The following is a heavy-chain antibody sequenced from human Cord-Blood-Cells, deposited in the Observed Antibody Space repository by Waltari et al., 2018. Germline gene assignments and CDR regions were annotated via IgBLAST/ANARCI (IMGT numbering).Heavy chain of an antibody. CDR1: GFTFSSYA. D-gene: IGHD3-3*01. V-gene: IGHV3-23*04. Sequence: EVQLVASGGGLVQPGGSLRLSCAASGFTFSSYAMSWVRQAPGKGLEWVSAISGSGGSTYYADSVKGRFTISRDNSKNTLYLQMNSLRAEDTAVYYCAKEAGYDFWSGYSPDAFDIWGQGTMVTVSS. CDR3: AKEAGYDFWSGYSPDAFDI. CDR2: ISGSGGST. J-gene: IGHJ3*02.